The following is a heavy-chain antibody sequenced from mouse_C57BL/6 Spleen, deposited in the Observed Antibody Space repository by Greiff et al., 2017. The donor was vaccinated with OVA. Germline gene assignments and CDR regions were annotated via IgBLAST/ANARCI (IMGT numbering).Heavy chain of an antibody. CDR3: ARQSPPYWYFDV. CDR2: ISGGGGNT. Sequence: DVMLVESGGGLVKPGGSLKLSCAASGFTFSSYTMSWVRQTPEKRLEWVATISGGGGNTYYPDSVKGRFTISRDNAKNTLYLQMSSLRSEDTALYYCARQSPPYWYFDVWGTGTTVTVSS. CDR1: GFTFSSYT. V-gene: IGHV5-9*01. J-gene: IGHJ1*03.